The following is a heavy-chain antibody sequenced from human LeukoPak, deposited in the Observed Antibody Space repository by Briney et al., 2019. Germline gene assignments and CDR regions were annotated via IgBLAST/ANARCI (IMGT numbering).Heavy chain of an antibody. CDR3: ARDVGARLPGY. CDR1: GFTFSSYC. CDR2: IYHTGNS. J-gene: IGHJ4*02. V-gene: IGHV4-4*02. D-gene: IGHD6-6*01. Sequence: GSLRLSCAASGFTFSSYCMSWVRQSPGKGLEWIGEIYHTGNSNYNPSLKSRVIISVDKSKNQFSMKLTSVTAEDTAFYYCARDVGARLPGYWGQGILVTVSS.